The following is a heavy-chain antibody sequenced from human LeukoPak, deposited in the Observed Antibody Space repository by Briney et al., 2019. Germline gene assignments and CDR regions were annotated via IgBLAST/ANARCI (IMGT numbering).Heavy chain of an antibody. J-gene: IGHJ4*02. CDR2: ISYSGTP. CDR3: ARVPYGSGTYYFDY. V-gene: IGHV4-30-4*01. CDR1: GGSINSGDSY. Sequence: PSETLSLTCTVSGGSINSGDSYWSWIRQPPGKSLEWIGYISYSGTPYYNPSLRGRVAISGDTSDNQFFLRLGSVTAADTAVYYCARVPYGSGTYYFDYWGQEILVTVSS. D-gene: IGHD3-10*01.